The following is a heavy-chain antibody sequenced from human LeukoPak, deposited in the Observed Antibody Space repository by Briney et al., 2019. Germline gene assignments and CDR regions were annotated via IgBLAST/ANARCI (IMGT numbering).Heavy chain of an antibody. Sequence: ASVKVSCKVSGYTLTELSMHWMRQAPGKGLEWMGGFDPEDGETIYAQKFQGRVTMTEDTSTDTAYMELSSLRSEDTAVYYCATSQAALGASDAFDIWGQGTMVTVSS. CDR1: GYTLTELS. CDR3: ATSQAALGASDAFDI. CDR2: FDPEDGET. D-gene: IGHD2-15*01. V-gene: IGHV1-24*01. J-gene: IGHJ3*02.